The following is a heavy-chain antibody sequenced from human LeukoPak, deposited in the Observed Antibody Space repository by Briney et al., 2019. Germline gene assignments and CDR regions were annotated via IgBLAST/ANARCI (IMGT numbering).Heavy chain of an antibody. CDR2: IIPIFGTA. Sequence: SVKVSCKASGGTFSSYAISWVRQAPGQGLEWMGGIIPIFGTANYAQKFQGRVTMTRDTSTSTVYLELSSLRSEDTAVYYCAREISGTYNFDYWGQGTLVTVSS. D-gene: IGHD1-26*01. CDR1: GGTFSSYA. J-gene: IGHJ4*02. V-gene: IGHV1-69*05. CDR3: AREISGTYNFDY.